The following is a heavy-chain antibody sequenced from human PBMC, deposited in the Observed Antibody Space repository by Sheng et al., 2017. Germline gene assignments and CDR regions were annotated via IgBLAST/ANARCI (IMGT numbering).Heavy chain of an antibody. D-gene: IGHD6-13*01. V-gene: IGHV1-69*04. J-gene: IGHJ6*03. Sequence: QVQLVQSGAEVKKPGSSVKVSCKASGGTFSSYAISWVRQAPGQGLEWMGGIIPILGIANYAQKFQGRVTITADKSTSTAYMELSSLRSEDTAVYYCARVGEDGYSSSWGANHYYYMDVWGKGTTVTVSS. CDR3: ARVGEDGYSSSWGANHYYYMDV. CDR2: IIPILGIA. CDR1: GGTFSSYA.